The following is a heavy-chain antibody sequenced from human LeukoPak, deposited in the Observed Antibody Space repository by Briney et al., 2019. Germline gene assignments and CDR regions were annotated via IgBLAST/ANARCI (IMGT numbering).Heavy chain of an antibody. Sequence: GGSLRLSCAASGFTFSSYSMNWVRQAPGKGLEWVSSISSSSSYIYYADSVKGQFTISRDNAKNSLYLQMNSLRAEDTAVYYCARGREYSFDAFDIWGQGTMVTVSS. J-gene: IGHJ3*02. CDR3: ARGREYSFDAFDI. V-gene: IGHV3-21*04. CDR2: ISSSSSYI. D-gene: IGHD5-18*01. CDR1: GFTFSSYS.